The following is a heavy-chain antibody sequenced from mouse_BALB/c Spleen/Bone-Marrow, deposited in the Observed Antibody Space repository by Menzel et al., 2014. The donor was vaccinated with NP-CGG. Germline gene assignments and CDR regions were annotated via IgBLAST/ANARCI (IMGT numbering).Heavy chain of an antibody. Sequence: VHVKQSGAVLVKPGAPVKLSCTASGFNIKDTYMHWVKQRPEQGLEWIGRIDPANGNTKYDPKFQGKATITADTSSNTAYLQLSSLTSEDTAVYYCASYYRYDRRFAYWGQGTLVTVSA. J-gene: IGHJ3*01. D-gene: IGHD2-14*01. CDR1: GFNIKDTY. V-gene: IGHV14-3*02. CDR2: IDPANGNT. CDR3: ASYYRYDRRFAY.